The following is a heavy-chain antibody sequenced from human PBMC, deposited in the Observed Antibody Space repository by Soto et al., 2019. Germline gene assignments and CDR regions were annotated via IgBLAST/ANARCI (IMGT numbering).Heavy chain of an antibody. CDR1: GDSISNSRFY. CDR3: ARDYFDSSDYTTNWFDP. V-gene: IGHV4-39*01. CDR2: IYHTGNA. Sequence: SETLSLTCSVSGDSISNSRFYWAWIRQPPGEGLEWIGSIYHTGNAYYNPSLKSRVTIFVDTSKNQFSLKLTSVTAADTALYYCARDYFDSSDYTTNWFDPWCQGTLLTVSS. D-gene: IGHD3-22*01. J-gene: IGHJ5*02.